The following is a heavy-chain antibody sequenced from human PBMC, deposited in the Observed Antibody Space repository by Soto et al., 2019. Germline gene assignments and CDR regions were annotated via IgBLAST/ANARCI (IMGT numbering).Heavy chain of an antibody. CDR3: ARMFHCSGGTCPFDY. CDR2: IDWDDDK. D-gene: IGHD2-15*01. CDR1: GFSLSTSGMR. Sequence: SGPTLVNPTQTLTLTCTFSGFSLSTSGMRVSWIRQPPGKALEWLARIDWDDDKFYNTSLKTRLTISKDSSKNQVVLTMTNMDPVDKATYYCARMFHCSGGTCPFDYWGQGALVTVSS. J-gene: IGHJ4*02. V-gene: IGHV2-70*04.